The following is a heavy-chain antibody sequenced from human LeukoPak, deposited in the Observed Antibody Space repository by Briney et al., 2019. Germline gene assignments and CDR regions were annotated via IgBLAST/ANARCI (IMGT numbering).Heavy chain of an antibody. CDR3: AKEGSGWYYLDY. J-gene: IGHJ4*02. D-gene: IGHD6-19*01. CDR2: IESEGTKG. Sequence: GGSLRLSCAASGFRLSRYDIHWVRHAPGKGLEWVTFIESEGTKGYYADSVKGRFTISRDNTKNTVYVQMNTLRAEDTAVYYCAKEGSGWYYLDYWGEGTVVTVSS. CDR1: GFRLSRYD. V-gene: IGHV3-30*02.